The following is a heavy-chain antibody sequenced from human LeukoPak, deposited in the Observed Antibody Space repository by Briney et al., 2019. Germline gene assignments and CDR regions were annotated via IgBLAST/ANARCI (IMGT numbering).Heavy chain of an antibody. J-gene: IGHJ4*02. V-gene: IGHV4-59*01. CDR3: ARSGGSWYSNGSFDY. CDR2: IYYSGST. D-gene: IGHD6-13*01. CDR1: GGSISSYY. Sequence: SETLSLTCTVSGGSISSYYWSWIRQPPGKGLEWIGYIYYSGSTNYNPSLKSRVTISVDTSKNQFSLKLSSVTAADTAVYYCARSGGSWYSNGSFDYRGQGTLVTVSS.